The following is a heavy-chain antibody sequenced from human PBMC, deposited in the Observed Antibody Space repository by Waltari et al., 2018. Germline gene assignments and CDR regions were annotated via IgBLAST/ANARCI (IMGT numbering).Heavy chain of an antibody. Sequence: QVQLQESGPGLVEPSETLSLTCTVSGGSISSYYWSWIRQPPGKGLEWIGYIYYSGSTNYNPSLKSRVTISVDTSKNQFSLKLSSVTAADTAVYYCARGPRGSWYFDLWGRGTLVTVSS. J-gene: IGHJ2*01. CDR1: GGSISSYY. CDR3: ARGPRGSWYFDL. V-gene: IGHV4-59*01. D-gene: IGHD3-10*01. CDR2: IYYSGST.